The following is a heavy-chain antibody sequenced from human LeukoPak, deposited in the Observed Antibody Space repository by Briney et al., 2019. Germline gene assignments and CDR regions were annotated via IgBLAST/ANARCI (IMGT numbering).Heavy chain of an antibody. D-gene: IGHD4/OR15-4a*01. CDR2: ISYDGSSK. Sequence: GGSLRLSCAASGFTFSSFGMHWVRQVPGKGLEWVAVISYDGSSKYYVDSVKGRFTISRDNSRNTLYLQMNSLRAEDTALYYCAKGTYGAYNSGCAYWGQGTLVTVSS. J-gene: IGHJ4*02. V-gene: IGHV3-30*18. CDR3: AKGTYGAYNSGCAY. CDR1: GFTFSSFG.